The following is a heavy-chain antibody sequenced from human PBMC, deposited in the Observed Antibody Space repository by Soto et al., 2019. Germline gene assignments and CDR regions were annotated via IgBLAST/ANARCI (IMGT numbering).Heavy chain of an antibody. CDR1: GGAIDSGGYY. CDR3: ARVGTSYARRGLDV. D-gene: IGHD7-27*01. CDR2: IYYSGST. Sequence: SETLSLTCNVSGGAIDSGGYYWCWIRQHPGKGLEWIGYIYYSGSTYYNPSLKSRVSISIDTSKNQFSLELISVTAADTAVYYCARVGTSYARRGLDVWGQGTTVTVSS. J-gene: IGHJ6*02. V-gene: IGHV4-31*03.